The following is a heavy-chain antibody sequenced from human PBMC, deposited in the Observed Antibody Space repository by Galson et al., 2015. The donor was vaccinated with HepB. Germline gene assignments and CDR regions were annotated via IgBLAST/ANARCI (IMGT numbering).Heavy chain of an antibody. J-gene: IGHJ4*02. Sequence: SVKVSCKASGYTFTSYAMHWVRQAPGQRLEWMGWINAGNGNTKYSQKFQGRVTITRDTSASTAYMELSSLRSEDTAVYYCARGNALRETTVTTIYFDYWGQGTLVTVSS. CDR1: GYTFTSYA. V-gene: IGHV1-3*01. D-gene: IGHD4-17*01. CDR2: INAGNGNT. CDR3: ARGNALRETTVTTIYFDY.